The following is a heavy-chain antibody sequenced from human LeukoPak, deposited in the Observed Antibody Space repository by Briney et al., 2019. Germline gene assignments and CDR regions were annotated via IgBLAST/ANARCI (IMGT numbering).Heavy chain of an antibody. CDR3: ARDDKWEQRSYYYGMDV. V-gene: IGHV3-30-3*01. CDR2: ISYDGSNK. J-gene: IGHJ6*02. D-gene: IGHD1-26*01. CDR1: GFTFSSYA. Sequence: GRSLRLSCAASGFTFSSYAMHWVRQAPGKGLEWVAVISYDGSNKFYTDSVKGRFTISRDNSKKTLYLQMNSLRAEDTAVYYCARDDKWEQRSYYYGMDVWGQGTTVTVSS.